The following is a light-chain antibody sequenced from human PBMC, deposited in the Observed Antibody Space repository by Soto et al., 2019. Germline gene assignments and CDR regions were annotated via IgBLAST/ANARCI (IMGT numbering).Light chain of an antibody. V-gene: IGKV3-20*01. J-gene: IGKJ1*01. CDR1: QSVSSSY. Sequence: EIVLTQSPGTLSLSPGERATLSCRASQSVSSSYLAWYHQTPGQAPRLLIYGASSRATGIPDRFSGSGSGTEFILTISALEPEDSGIYHCHQHGGTPETFGQGTKADI. CDR2: GAS. CDR3: HQHGGTPET.